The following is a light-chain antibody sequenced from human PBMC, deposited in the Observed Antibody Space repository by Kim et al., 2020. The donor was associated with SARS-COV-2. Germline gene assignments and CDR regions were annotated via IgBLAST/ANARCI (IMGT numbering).Light chain of an antibody. Sequence: ASVGDRVTITCRASQSITNYLNWYQQKPGKAPKLLIYAASSLQSRVPSRFSGGGSGTDFTLTIRSLQPEDFATYFCQQSYNTPRTFGQGTKVDIK. CDR3: QQSYNTPRT. J-gene: IGKJ1*01. CDR2: AAS. CDR1: QSITNY. V-gene: IGKV1-39*01.